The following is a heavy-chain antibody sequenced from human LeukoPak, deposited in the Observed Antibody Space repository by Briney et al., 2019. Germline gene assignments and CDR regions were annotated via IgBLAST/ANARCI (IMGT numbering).Heavy chain of an antibody. V-gene: IGHV4-59*01. CDR3: ASALGDSYVDY. CDR1: GGSISSYY. Sequence: KTSETLSLTCTVSGGSISSYYWSWIRQPPGKGLEWIGYIYYSGSTNYNPSLKSRVTISVDTSKNQFSLKLSSVTAADTAVYYCASALGDSYVDYWGQGTLVTVSS. D-gene: IGHD5-18*01. CDR2: IYYSGST. J-gene: IGHJ4*02.